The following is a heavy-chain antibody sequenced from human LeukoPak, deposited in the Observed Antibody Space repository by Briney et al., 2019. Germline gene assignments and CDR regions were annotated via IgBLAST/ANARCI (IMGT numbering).Heavy chain of an antibody. J-gene: IGHJ6*03. D-gene: IGHD1-26*01. CDR3: AKKRYENGTSSAGYLDV. CDR1: GFTFTSFA. Sequence: GGSLRLSCAASGFTFTSFAMNWARQAPGKGLEWVSVISGSGGTTHYADSVKGRFTISRDNFKNTLYLQMNSLRAEDTAVYYCAKKRYENGTSSAGYLDVWGKGTTVTVSS. V-gene: IGHV3-23*01. CDR2: ISGSGGTT.